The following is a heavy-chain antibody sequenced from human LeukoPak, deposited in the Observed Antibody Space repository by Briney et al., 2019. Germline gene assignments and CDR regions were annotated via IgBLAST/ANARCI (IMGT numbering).Heavy chain of an antibody. CDR2: INPNMGGT. D-gene: IGHD4-23*01. V-gene: IGHV1-2*02. CDR1: GYTFTGYY. J-gene: IGHJ4*02. CDR3: ASVDTVDY. Sequence: ASVKVSCTASGYTFTGYYMHWVRQAPGQGLEWMGWINPNMGGTTYAQKFQGGVTMTRDTSISTASMERSRRRSDDPAVNHWASVDTVDYGGQGTLVTVS.